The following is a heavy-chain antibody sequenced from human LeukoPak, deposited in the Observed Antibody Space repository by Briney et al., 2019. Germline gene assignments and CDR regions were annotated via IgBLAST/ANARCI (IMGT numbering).Heavy chain of an antibody. J-gene: IGHJ3*02. Sequence: PGGSLRLSCAASGFTFSSYGMHWVRQAPGKGLEWVAFIRYDGSNKYYADSVKGRFTIYRDNSKNTLYLQMNSLRAEDTAVYYCAKVSSVTTNYDAFDIWGQGTMVTVSS. CDR1: GFTFSSYG. D-gene: IGHD4-17*01. CDR2: IRYDGSNK. CDR3: AKVSSVTTNYDAFDI. V-gene: IGHV3-30*02.